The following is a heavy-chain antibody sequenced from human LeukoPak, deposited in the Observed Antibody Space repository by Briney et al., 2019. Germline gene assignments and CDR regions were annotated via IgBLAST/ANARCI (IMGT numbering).Heavy chain of an antibody. CDR1: GYTFTNYG. D-gene: IGHD1-14*01. V-gene: IGHV1-18*01. Sequence: GASVKASCKASGYTFTNYGITWLRQAPGQGLERMGWISAYNGNTNYAQKLQGRVTMTTDTSTSTAYMELRSLRSDDTAVYYCARDNPREAFDIWGQGTMVTVSS. CDR3: ARDNPREAFDI. CDR2: ISAYNGNT. J-gene: IGHJ3*02.